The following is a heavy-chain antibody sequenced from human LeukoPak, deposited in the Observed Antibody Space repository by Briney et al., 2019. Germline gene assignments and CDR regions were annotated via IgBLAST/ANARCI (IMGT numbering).Heavy chain of an antibody. V-gene: IGHV4-39*07. J-gene: IGHJ3*02. Sequence: SETLSLTCTVSGGSISSSSYYWGWIRQPPGKGLEWIGSIYYSGSTYHNPSLKSRVTISVDTSKNQFSLKLTSVTAADTAVYYCARGYGEATREAFDIWGLGTMVTVSS. CDR2: IYYSGST. CDR1: GGSISSSSYY. CDR3: ARGYGEATREAFDI. D-gene: IGHD4/OR15-4a*01.